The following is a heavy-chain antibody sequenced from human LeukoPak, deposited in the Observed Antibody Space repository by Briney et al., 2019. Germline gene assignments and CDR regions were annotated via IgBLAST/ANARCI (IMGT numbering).Heavy chain of an antibody. Sequence: GGSLRLSCAASGFTFSSSAMSWVRQAPGKGLEWVSAISNNGGYTYYADSVQGRFTISRDKSKNTLHLQMNSLRAEDTAVYYCARDRGYWGQGTLVTVSS. CDR1: GFTFSSSA. V-gene: IGHV3-23*01. J-gene: IGHJ4*02. CDR2: ISNNGGYT. CDR3: ARDRGY.